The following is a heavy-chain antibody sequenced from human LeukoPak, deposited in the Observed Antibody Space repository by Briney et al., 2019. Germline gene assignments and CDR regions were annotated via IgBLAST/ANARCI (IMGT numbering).Heavy chain of an antibody. CDR3: ARIGCSSTNCYGNSVDP. D-gene: IGHD2-2*01. J-gene: IGHJ5*02. V-gene: IGHV1-18*01. Sequence: ASVKVSCKASGYTFTNYGINWVRQAPGQGLEWMGWISSYNANTLYAQKFQGRVTMTTDTSTSTAYMELWSLRSDDTAVYYCARIGCSSTNCYGNSVDPWGQGTLVTVSS. CDR2: ISSYNANT. CDR1: GYTFTNYG.